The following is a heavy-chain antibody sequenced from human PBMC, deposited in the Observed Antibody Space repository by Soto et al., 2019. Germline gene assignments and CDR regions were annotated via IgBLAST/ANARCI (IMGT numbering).Heavy chain of an antibody. CDR2: NYWDDDK. CDR3: AHRGGGIVAWYFVL. CDR1: GFSLGTYGVG. Sequence: QITLNESGPTLVKPTQTLTLTCTFSGFSLGTYGVGVGWIRQPPGKALEWLALNYWDDDKRYSPSLKSRLTFPTDTCKRQVFLTLNNRDPVDTATYYCAHRGGGIVAWYFVLWGRGTRVIVSS. J-gene: IGHJ2*01. D-gene: IGHD1-26*01. V-gene: IGHV2-5*02.